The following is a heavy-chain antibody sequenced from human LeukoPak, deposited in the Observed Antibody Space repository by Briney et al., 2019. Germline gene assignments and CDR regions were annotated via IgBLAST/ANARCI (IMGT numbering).Heavy chain of an antibody. CDR2: IRSKVYGGTT. J-gene: IGHJ4*02. Sequence: GRSLRLSCRASGFTFGDYVMTWVRQAPGKGLEWVGFIRSKVYGGTTEYAASVKGRFIISRDDSKSIPYLQMNSLKTEDTAVYYCTRDYGGFDYWGQGTLVTVSS. CDR3: TRDYGGFDY. CDR1: GFTFGDYV. V-gene: IGHV3-49*04. D-gene: IGHD4-23*01.